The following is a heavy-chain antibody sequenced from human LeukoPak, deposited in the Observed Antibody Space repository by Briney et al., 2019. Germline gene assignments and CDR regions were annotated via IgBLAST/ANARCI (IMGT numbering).Heavy chain of an antibody. CDR2: IYSDGSST. CDR3: ARGGSTWLDY. J-gene: IGHJ4*02. V-gene: IGHV3-74*03. CDR1: GFTFSSSW. Sequence: PGGSLRLSCAASGFTFSSSWMHWVRQAPGKGLVWVSRIYSDGSSTTYAGSVKGRFTISRDNANNTLYLQMDSLGAEDTAPYYCARGGSTWLDYWGQGALVTVSS. D-gene: IGHD6-13*01.